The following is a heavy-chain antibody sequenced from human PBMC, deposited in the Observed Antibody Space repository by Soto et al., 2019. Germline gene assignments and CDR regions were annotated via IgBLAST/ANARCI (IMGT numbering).Heavy chain of an antibody. D-gene: IGHD3-22*01. CDR1: GGSISSGGYY. V-gene: IGHV4-31*03. CDR2: IYYSGST. J-gene: IGHJ4*02. CDR3: ARDRRYYDSSGYSSFDY. Sequence: SETLSLTCTVSGGSISSGGYYWSRIRQHPGKGLEWIGYIYYSGSTYYNPSLKSRVTISVDTSKNQFSLKLSSVTAADTAVYYCARDRRYYDSSGYSSFDYWGQGTLVTVSS.